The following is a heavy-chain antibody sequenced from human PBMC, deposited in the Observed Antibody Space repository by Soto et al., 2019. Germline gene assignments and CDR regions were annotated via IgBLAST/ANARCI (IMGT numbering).Heavy chain of an antibody. CDR3: ARGYYDSSGSVASLGD. CDR2: ISSSSSYI. Sequence: EVQLVESGGGLVKPGGSLRLSCAASGFTFSSYSMNWVRQAPGKGLEWVSSISSSSSYIYYADSVKGRFTISRDNAKNXLYLRMKSLRAEDTAVYYCARGYYDSSGSVASLGDWGQGTLVTVSS. J-gene: IGHJ4*02. V-gene: IGHV3-21*01. CDR1: GFTFSSYS. D-gene: IGHD3-22*01.